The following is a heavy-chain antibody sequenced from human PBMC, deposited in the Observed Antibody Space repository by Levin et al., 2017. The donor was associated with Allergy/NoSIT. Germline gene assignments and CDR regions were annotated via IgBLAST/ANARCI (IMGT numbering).Heavy chain of an antibody. CDR3: ARPLWFGESHAWFDP. CDR2: IHYNGST. J-gene: IGHJ5*02. Sequence: SETLSLTCSVSGGSISGSSYYWGWIRQPPGKGLEWIGNIHYNGSTYYNPSLKSRVTISADTSTNQFSLTLSPVTAADTAVYYCARPLWFGESHAWFDPWGQGILVTVSS. D-gene: IGHD3-10*01. CDR1: GGSISGSSYY. V-gene: IGHV4-39*01.